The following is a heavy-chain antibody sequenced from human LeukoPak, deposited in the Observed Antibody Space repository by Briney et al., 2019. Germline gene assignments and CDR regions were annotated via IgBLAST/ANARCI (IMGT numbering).Heavy chain of an antibody. J-gene: IGHJ4*02. CDR2: IYHSGST. CDR3: ARGRILTGYHY. CDR1: GGSISSSSHY. D-gene: IGHD3-9*01. Sequence: SETLSLTCTVSGGSISSSSHYWGWIRQPPGKGLEWIGNIYHSGSTYYNPSLKSRVTILVDASKNQFSLKLSSVTAADTAVYYCARGRILTGYHYWGQGTLVTVSS. V-gene: IGHV4-39*07.